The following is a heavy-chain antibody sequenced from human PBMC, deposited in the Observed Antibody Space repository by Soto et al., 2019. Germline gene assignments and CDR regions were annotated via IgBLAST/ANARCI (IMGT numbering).Heavy chain of an antibody. CDR2: IKSKTDGGTI. J-gene: IGHJ4*02. CDR1: GLSCSNAW. D-gene: IGHD3-22*01. V-gene: IGHV3-15*01. CDR3: ATEYYYESSGHNMPWDN. Sequence: PEGAVRRYCEDPGLSCSNAWMSWVRQAPGKGLEWVGRIKSKTDGGTIDYAAPVKGRFTVSRDDSKNRLYLQMNSLKTEDTGVYYCATEYYYESSGHNMPWDNWGQGTVVTVSS.